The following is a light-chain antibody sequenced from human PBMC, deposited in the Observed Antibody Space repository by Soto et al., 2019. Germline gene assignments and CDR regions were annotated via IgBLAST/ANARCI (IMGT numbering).Light chain of an antibody. V-gene: IGKV1-39*01. J-gene: IGKJ1*01. CDR3: QQSYSSPPT. CDR2: CAS. CDR1: KSSSSSF. Sequence: IPITQWPSSLSPSVGNRAAITCRESKSSSSSFLDWYQQKPGKAPKLLIFCASSLHSGVPSRFSGSRSGPDFTLTISSLQPEDFATYYCQQSYSSPPTFGQGTKVDIK.